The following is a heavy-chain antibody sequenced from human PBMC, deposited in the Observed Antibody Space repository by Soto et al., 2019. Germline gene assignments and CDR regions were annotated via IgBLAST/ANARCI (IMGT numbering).Heavy chain of an antibody. J-gene: IGHJ5*02. V-gene: IGHV3-74*01. CDR1: GFSFSTYW. D-gene: IGHD1-1*01. CDR3: ARVATGRYNWFDP. Sequence: EVELVESGGGLVQPGGSLRLSCAASGFSFSTYWMHWVRQAPGKGLVWVSRIKSDGSRINYGDSVKGRFTVSRDNAKNTVYLQMNSLRADDTAVYYCARVATGRYNWFDPWGQGTLVTVYS. CDR2: IKSDGSRI.